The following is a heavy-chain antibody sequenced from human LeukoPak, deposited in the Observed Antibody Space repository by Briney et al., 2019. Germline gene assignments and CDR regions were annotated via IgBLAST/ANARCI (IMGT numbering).Heavy chain of an antibody. CDR3: ARDAYDSSGYSFDY. Sequence: SETLSLTCAVSGGSISSSNWWSWVRQPPGKGLEWIGEIYHSGNTNYNPSLKSRVTISVDKSKNQFSLKLSSVTAADTAVYYCARDAYDSSGYSFDYWGQGTLVTVSS. CDR2: IYHSGNT. D-gene: IGHD3-22*01. V-gene: IGHV4-4*02. J-gene: IGHJ4*02. CDR1: GGSISSSNW.